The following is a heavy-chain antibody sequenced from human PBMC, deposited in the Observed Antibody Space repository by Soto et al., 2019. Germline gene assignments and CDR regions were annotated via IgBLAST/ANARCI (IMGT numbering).Heavy chain of an antibody. CDR1: GYSFTSYG. J-gene: IGHJ5*02. Sequence: QVQLVQSVTEVKKPGASVQVSCKASGYSFTSYGINWVRQAPGQGLEWMGWISTYNGDTNYAQKFQGRATMTTDTSTTTAYKELRRLTSDDTAVYFCARGDSTGSPRGWFDPWGQGTVVTVSS. CDR3: ARGDSTGSPRGWFDP. CDR2: ISTYNGDT. D-gene: IGHD6-19*01. V-gene: IGHV1-18*04.